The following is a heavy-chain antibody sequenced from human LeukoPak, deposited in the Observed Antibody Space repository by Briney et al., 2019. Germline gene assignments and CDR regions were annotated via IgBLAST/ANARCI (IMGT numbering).Heavy chain of an antibody. D-gene: IGHD2-15*01. J-gene: IGHJ3*02. V-gene: IGHV3-23*01. Sequence: GGSLRLSCAASEFTFSSYAMNWVRQAPGKGLEWVSAMSGSGGSTYYADSVKGRFTISRDNSKNSLYLQMNSLRAEDTAVYYCAKDGGSDPDSFDIWGQGTMVTVSS. CDR3: AKDGGSDPDSFDI. CDR1: EFTFSSYA. CDR2: MSGSGGST.